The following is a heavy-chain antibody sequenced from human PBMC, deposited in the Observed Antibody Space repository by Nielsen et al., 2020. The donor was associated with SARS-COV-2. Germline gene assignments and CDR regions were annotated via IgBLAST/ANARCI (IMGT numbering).Heavy chain of an antibody. J-gene: IGHJ3*01. CDR2: INFDGTGT. Sequence: GESLKISCTASGSTFTAYWMHWVRQAPGKGLTWVSHINFDGTGTSYADSVKGRFTISRDNAKNTVYLQMNSLRAEDTAVYYCARDGVVGSTNTFDVWGQGTVVTVSS. CDR1: GSTFTAYW. V-gene: IGHV3-74*01. D-gene: IGHD1-26*01. CDR3: ARDGVVGSTNTFDV.